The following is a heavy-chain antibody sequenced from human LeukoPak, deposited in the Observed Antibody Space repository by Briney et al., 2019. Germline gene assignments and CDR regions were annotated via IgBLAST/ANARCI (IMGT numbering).Heavy chain of an antibody. CDR3: AKDAMATKLSDYYGMDV. CDR2: ISWNSGSI. Sequence: PGGSLRLSCAASGFTFDGYAMHWVRQAPGKGLEWVSGISWNSGSIGYADSVKGRFTISRDNAKNSLYLQMNSLRAEDTALYYCAKDAMATKLSDYYGMDVWGQGTTVTVSS. V-gene: IGHV3-9*01. CDR1: GFTFDGYA. J-gene: IGHJ6*02. D-gene: IGHD5-24*01.